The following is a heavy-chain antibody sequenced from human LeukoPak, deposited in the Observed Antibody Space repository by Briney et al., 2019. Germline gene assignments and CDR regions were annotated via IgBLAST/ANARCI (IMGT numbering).Heavy chain of an antibody. CDR1: GFSFSDYA. CDR3: SRAYTTGWLGINDF. CDR2: IRKKANDTTE. Sequence: QSGGSLRLSCTGSGFSFSDYAMTWVRQAPGKGLEWVGFIRKKANDTTEDYAGSVKRRFNIARDGYKTTAYLQMNSLKTEHTAVYYCSRAYTTGWLGINDFWGQGALVTVSS. J-gene: IGHJ4*02. D-gene: IGHD6-19*01. V-gene: IGHV3-49*04.